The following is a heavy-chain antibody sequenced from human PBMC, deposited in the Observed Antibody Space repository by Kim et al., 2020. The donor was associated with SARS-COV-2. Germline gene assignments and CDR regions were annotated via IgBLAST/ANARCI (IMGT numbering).Heavy chain of an antibody. CDR3: ARDPHVSCRSGGSCYWGWWFDP. CDR2: ISDDGSNK. CDR1: GFTFSTYA. V-gene: IGHV3-30*04. J-gene: IGHJ5*02. D-gene: IGHD2-15*01. Sequence: GGSLRLSCAASGFTFSTYAMHWVRQAPGKGLEWVAVISDDGSNKYYVDSVKGRFTISRDNSKNTLYLQMNSLRAEDTAVYYCARDPHVSCRSGGSCYWGWWFDPWGQGTLVTVSS.